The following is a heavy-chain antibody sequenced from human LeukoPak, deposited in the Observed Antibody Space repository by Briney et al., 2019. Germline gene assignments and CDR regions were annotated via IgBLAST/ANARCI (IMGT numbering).Heavy chain of an antibody. CDR1: GFTVSSNY. CDR3: ARDRGRLQDLYYCYGMDV. J-gene: IGHJ6*02. Sequence: PGGSLRLSCAASGFTVSSNYMSWVRQAPGKGLEWVSVIYSGGSTYYADSVKGRFAISRDNSKNTLYLQMNSLRAEDTAVYYCARDRGRLQDLYYCYGMDVWGQGTTVTVSS. V-gene: IGHV3-66*01. D-gene: IGHD4-11*01. CDR2: IYSGGST.